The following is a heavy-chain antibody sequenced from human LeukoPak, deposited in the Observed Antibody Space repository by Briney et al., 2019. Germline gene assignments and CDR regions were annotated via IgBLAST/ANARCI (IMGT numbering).Heavy chain of an antibody. CDR1: GFTFSSYG. D-gene: IGHD2-15*01. Sequence: GGSLRLSCAASGFTFSSYGMHWVRQAPGKGLEWVAFIRYDGSNKYYADSVKGRFTISRDNSKNTLYLQMNSLRAEDTAVYYCAKDIYCSGGSCYSVREPSVCWGQGTLVTVSS. V-gene: IGHV3-30*02. CDR3: AKDIYCSGGSCYSVREPSVC. J-gene: IGHJ4*02. CDR2: IRYDGSNK.